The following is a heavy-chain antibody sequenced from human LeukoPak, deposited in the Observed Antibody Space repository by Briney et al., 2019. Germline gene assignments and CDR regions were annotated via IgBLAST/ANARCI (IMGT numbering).Heavy chain of an antibody. CDR3: ARAGGNCGGDCLSWFDP. Sequence: PGGSLRLSCAASGFTFSSYSTNWVRQAPGKGLEWVSSISSSSSYIYYADSVKGRFTISRDNAKNSLYLQMNSLRAEDTAVYYCARAGGNCGGDCLSWFDPWGQGTLVTVSS. CDR1: GFTFSSYS. V-gene: IGHV3-21*01. J-gene: IGHJ5*02. D-gene: IGHD2-21*02. CDR2: ISSSSSYI.